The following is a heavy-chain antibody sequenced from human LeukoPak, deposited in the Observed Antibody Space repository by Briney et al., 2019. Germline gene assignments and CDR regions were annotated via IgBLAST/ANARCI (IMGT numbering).Heavy chain of an antibody. CDR1: GYTFTGYY. Sequence: GASVKVSCKASGYTFTGYYMHWVRQAPGQGLEWMGWINPNSGGTNYAQKFQGRVTMTRDTSISTAYMELSRLRSDGMAAYYCARGLATYDFWSGYWDYWGQGTLVTVSS. D-gene: IGHD3-3*01. V-gene: IGHV1-2*02. CDR3: ARGLATYDFWSGYWDY. CDR2: INPNSGGT. J-gene: IGHJ4*02.